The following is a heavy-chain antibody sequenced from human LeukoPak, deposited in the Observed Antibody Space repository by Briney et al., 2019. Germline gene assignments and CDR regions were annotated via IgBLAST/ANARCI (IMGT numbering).Heavy chain of an antibody. CDR1: GYTFTSYA. Sequence: ASVKVSCKASGYTFTSYAMNWVRQAPGQGLEWMGWINTNTGNPTYAQGFTGRFVFSLDTSVSTAYLQISSLKAEDTAVYYCARDRAIIRDLDFWSGYYIGAFDIWGQGTMVTVSS. J-gene: IGHJ3*02. CDR2: INTNTGNP. D-gene: IGHD3-3*01. V-gene: IGHV7-4-1*02. CDR3: ARDRAIIRDLDFWSGYYIGAFDI.